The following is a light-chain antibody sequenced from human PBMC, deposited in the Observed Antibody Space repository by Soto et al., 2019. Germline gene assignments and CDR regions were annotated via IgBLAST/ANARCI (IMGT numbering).Light chain of an antibody. Sequence: QSALTQPRSVSGSPGQSVTISFTGTSSDVGGYNYVSWYQQHPGKAPKLMIYDVSKRPSGVPDRFSGSKSGNTASLTISGLQAEDEADYHCCSYAGSYYVFGIGTKVTVL. V-gene: IGLV2-11*01. CDR2: DVS. J-gene: IGLJ1*01. CDR1: SSDVGGYNY. CDR3: CSYAGSYYV.